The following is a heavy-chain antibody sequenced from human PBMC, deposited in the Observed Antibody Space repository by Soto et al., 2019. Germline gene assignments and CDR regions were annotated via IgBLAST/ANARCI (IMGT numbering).Heavy chain of an antibody. J-gene: IGHJ5*02. CDR3: AAYCSRTYCYDWLDH. D-gene: IGHD2-2*01. Sequence: PSETLSLTCSVSGGSIGSSSYYFGRIRQPPGKGLEWIGSLYYTGTTYYNSSLKGRVTISADKSQNQFSLRLSSVTAADTAVYYCAAYCSRTYCYDWLDHWGQGTLVTVFS. CDR1: GGSIGSSSYY. CDR2: LYYTGTT. V-gene: IGHV4-39*01.